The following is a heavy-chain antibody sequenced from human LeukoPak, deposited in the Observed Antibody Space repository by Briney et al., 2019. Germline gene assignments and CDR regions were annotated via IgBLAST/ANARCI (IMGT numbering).Heavy chain of an antibody. Sequence: SETLSLTCTVSGGSISSYYWSWIRQPPGKGLEWIGYIYYSGSTNYNPSLKSRVTISVDTSKSQFSLKLSSVTAADTAVYYCARLYAGTRPPDYWGQGTLVTVSS. CDR3: ARLYAGTRPPDY. D-gene: IGHD2-2*02. CDR2: IYYSGST. J-gene: IGHJ4*02. V-gene: IGHV4-59*08. CDR1: GGSISSYY.